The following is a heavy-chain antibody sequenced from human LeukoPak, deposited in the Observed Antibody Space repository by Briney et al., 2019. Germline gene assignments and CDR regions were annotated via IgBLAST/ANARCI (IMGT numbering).Heavy chain of an antibody. CDR1: GFTFSSYW. J-gene: IGHJ3*02. CDR3: AKAGGSGYYNDAFDI. V-gene: IGHV3-7*03. D-gene: IGHD3-22*01. Sequence: PGGSLRLSCAASGFTFSSYWMSWVRQAPGKGLEWVDNIKQDGSEKYYVDSVKGRFTISRDNAKNSLYLQMNSLRAEDMALYYCAKAGGSGYYNDAFDIWGQGTMVTVSS. CDR2: IKQDGSEK.